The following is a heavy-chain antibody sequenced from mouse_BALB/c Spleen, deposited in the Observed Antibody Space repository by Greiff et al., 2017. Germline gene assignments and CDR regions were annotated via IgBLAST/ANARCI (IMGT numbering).Heavy chain of an antibody. V-gene: IGHV3-2*02. CDR1: GYSITSDYA. CDR3: ARRPLYGLYAMDY. J-gene: IGHJ4*01. CDR2: ISYSGST. D-gene: IGHD1-2*01. Sequence: EVKLMESGPGLVKPSQSLSLTCTVTGYSITSDYAWNWIRQFPGNKLEWMGYISYSGSTSYNPSLKSRISITRDTSKNQFFLQLNSVTTEDTATYYCARRPLYGLYAMDYWGQGTSVTVSS.